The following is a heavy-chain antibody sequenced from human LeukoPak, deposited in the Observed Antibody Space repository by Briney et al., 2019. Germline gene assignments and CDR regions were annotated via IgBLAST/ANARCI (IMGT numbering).Heavy chain of an antibody. D-gene: IGHD4-11*01. J-gene: IGHJ4*02. CDR2: ISGSGGST. Sequence: HSGGSLRLSCAASGFTFSSYAMSWVRQAPGKGLEWVSAISGSGGSTYYADSVKGRFTISRDNAKNSLYLQMNSLRAEDTAVYYCARGYSNYDTLPNDYWGQGTLVTVSS. V-gene: IGHV3-23*01. CDR1: GFTFSSYA. CDR3: ARGYSNYDTLPNDY.